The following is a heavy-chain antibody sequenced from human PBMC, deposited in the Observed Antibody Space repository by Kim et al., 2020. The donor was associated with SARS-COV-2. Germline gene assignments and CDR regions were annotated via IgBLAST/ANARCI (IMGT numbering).Heavy chain of an antibody. J-gene: IGHJ4*01. Sequence: GGSLRLSCEASGFSFSFYAIHWVRQSPGRGPEWVSCVKHSGDRAFYAESVRGRFTMSRDNSKNTVFLNMDNLRAEDSALYFCARDRRLDLGDARGFFDF. CDR3: ARDRRLDLGDARGFFDF. CDR2: VKHSGDRA. CDR1: GFSFSFYA. D-gene: IGHD2-21*02. V-gene: IGHV3-23*01.